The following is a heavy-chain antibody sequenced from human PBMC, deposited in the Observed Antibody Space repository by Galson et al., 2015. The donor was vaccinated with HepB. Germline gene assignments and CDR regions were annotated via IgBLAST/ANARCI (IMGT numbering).Heavy chain of an antibody. CDR1: GYTFTTYA. J-gene: IGHJ4*02. CDR3: ARDFKGISVGAPLPYFDY. Sequence: VKVSCKASGYTFTTYAMHWVRQAPGQRLEWMGWINAGNANTKYSQNFQGRVTLTWDTSASTAYMELSSLRSEDTAVYYCARDFKGISVGAPLPYFDYWGQGTLVTVSS. V-gene: IGHV1-3*01. D-gene: IGHD6-19*01. CDR2: INAGNANT.